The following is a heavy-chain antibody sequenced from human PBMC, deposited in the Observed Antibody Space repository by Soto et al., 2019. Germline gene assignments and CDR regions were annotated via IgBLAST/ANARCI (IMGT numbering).Heavy chain of an antibody. V-gene: IGHV4-34*01. CDR2: INHSGST. J-gene: IGHJ3*02. Sequence: SETLSLTCAVYGGSFSGYYWSWIRQPPGKGLEWIGEINHSGSTNYNPSLKSRVTISVDTSKNQFSLKLSSVTAADTAVYYCANRNPDAFDIWGQGTMVTVSS. CDR3: ANRNPDAFDI. D-gene: IGHD4-4*01. CDR1: GGSFSGYY.